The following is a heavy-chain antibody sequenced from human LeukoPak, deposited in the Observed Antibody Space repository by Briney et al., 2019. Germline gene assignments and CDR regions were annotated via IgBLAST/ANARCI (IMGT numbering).Heavy chain of an antibody. Sequence: GGSLRLSCAASGFTLDDYGMSWVRQAPGKGLEWVSAISGSGGSTYYADSVKGRFTISRDNSKNTLYLQMNSLRAEDTAVYYCAKEGNSDSFDYWGQGTLVTVSS. J-gene: IGHJ4*02. CDR2: ISGSGGST. CDR1: GFTLDDYG. V-gene: IGHV3-23*01. D-gene: IGHD4-23*01. CDR3: AKEGNSDSFDY.